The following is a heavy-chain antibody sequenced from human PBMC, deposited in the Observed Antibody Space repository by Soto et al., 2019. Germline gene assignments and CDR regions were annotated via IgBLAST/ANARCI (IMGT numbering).Heavy chain of an antibody. CDR1: SGPISRGDHW. V-gene: IGHV4-30-4*01. CDR3: AREETLIVVATGGIDYSFDY. J-gene: IGHJ4*02. D-gene: IGHD3-22*01. CDR2: IYYPGTP. Sequence: SETVSLTSLVSSGPISRGDHWWTWLRQPPRKGQERIGYIYYPGTPYYNPSLETRLAISVAXSKNQFSRTLTCVTAAETAVYFCAREETLIVVATGGIDYSFDYGGQGALVTVSS.